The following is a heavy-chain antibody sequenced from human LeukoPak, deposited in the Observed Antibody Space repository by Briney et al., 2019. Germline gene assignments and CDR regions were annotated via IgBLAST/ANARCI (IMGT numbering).Heavy chain of an antibody. D-gene: IGHD3-10*01. CDR2: IIPIFGTA. V-gene: IGHV1-69*13. CDR1: GGTFSSYA. J-gene: IGHJ4*02. Sequence: SVKVSCKASGGTFSSYAISWVRQAPGQGLEWMGGIIPIFGTANYAQKFQGRVTITADESTSTAYMELSSLRSEDTAVYYCAVLLWFGELTIDYWGQGTLVTVSS. CDR3: AVLLWFGELTIDY.